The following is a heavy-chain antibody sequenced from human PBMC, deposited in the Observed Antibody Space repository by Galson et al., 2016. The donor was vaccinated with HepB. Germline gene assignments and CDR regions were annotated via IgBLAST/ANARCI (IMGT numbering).Heavy chain of an antibody. CDR2: IWYDGSNK. D-gene: IGHD5-24*01. J-gene: IGHJ6*04. CDR1: GFTFSSYG. V-gene: IGHV3-33*07. CDR3: ERDGWLTGRGIRGGLDV. Sequence: SLRLSCAASGFTFSSYGMYWVRQAPGKGLEWVTTIWYDGSNKYYADSVKGRFTISRDNSKTTLYLQMNSLRAEDTAVYYCERDGWLTGRGIRGGLDVWGSGTSVTVSS.